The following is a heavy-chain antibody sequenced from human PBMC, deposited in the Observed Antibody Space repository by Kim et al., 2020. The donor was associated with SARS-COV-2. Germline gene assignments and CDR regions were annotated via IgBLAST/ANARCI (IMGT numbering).Heavy chain of an antibody. D-gene: IGHD2-2*01. CDR1: GFTFSSYA. CDR3: AKDLIDIVVVPAAMGADF. J-gene: IGHJ4*02. CDR2: ISGSGGST. V-gene: IGHV3-23*01. Sequence: GGSLRLSCAASGFTFSSYAMSWVRQAPGKGLEWVSAISGSGGSTYYADSVKGRFTISRDNSKNTLYLQMNSLRAEDTAVYYCAKDLIDIVVVPAAMGADFWGQGTLVTVSS.